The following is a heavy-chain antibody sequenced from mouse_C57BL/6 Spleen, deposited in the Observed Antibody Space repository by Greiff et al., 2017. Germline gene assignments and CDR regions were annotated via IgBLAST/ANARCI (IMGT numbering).Heavy chain of an antibody. D-gene: IGHD1-1*01. V-gene: IGHV1-82*01. CDR1: GYAFSSSW. J-gene: IGHJ3*01. CDR2: IYPGDGDT. Sequence: QVQLQQSGPELVKPGASVKISCKASGYAFSSSWMNWVKQRPGKGLEWIGRIYPGDGDTKYNGKFQGKATLTADKSSSTTYMQLSSLTSEDSAVYFCASDCYGSSSFAYWGQGTLVTCSA. CDR3: ASDCYGSSSFAY.